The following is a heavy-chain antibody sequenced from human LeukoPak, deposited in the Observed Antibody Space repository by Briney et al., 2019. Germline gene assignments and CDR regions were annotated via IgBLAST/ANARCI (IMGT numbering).Heavy chain of an antibody. D-gene: IGHD3-3*01. CDR1: GGSFSGYY. J-gene: IGHJ4*02. Sequence: SETLSLTCAVYGGSFSGYYWSWIRQPPGKGLEWIGEINHSGSTNYNPSLKSRVTISVDTSKNQFSLKLSSVTAADTAVYYCARGDFWSGFDYWGQGTLVTVSS. V-gene: IGHV4-34*01. CDR2: INHSGST. CDR3: ARGDFWSGFDY.